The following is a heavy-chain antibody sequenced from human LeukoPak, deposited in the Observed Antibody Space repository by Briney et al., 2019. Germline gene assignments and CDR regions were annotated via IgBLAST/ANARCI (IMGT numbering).Heavy chain of an antibody. J-gene: IGHJ3*02. V-gene: IGHV3-48*04. CDR3: AKEPRGAVAGTHDAFDI. Sequence: GGSLRLSCAASGFTFSSYAMSWVRQAPGKGLEWVSYISSSGSTIYYADSVKGRFTISRDNAKNSLYLQMNSLRAEDTAVYYCAKEPRGAVAGTHDAFDIWGQGTMVTVSS. D-gene: IGHD6-13*01. CDR1: GFTFSSYA. CDR2: ISSSGSTI.